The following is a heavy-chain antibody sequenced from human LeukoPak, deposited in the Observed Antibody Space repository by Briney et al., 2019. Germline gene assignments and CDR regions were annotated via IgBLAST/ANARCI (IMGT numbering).Heavy chain of an antibody. CDR2: INPSGGST. CDR3: ATSRHWSGYFDY. Sequence: ASVKVSCKASGYTFTSYYMHWVRQAPGQGLEWMGIINPSGGSTSYAQKFQGRVTMTRDMSTSTVYMELSSLRSEDTAVYYCATSRHWSGYFDYWGQGTLVTVSS. J-gene: IGHJ4*02. D-gene: IGHD3-3*01. V-gene: IGHV1-46*01. CDR1: GYTFTSYY.